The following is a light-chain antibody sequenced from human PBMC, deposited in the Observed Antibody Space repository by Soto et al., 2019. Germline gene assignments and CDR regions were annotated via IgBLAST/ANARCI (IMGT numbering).Light chain of an antibody. CDR2: KAS. J-gene: IGKJ1*01. CDR3: QHYNNYPWT. Sequence: DIQMTQSPSTLSASVGDRVTITCRASQSISSWLALYQQKPGKAPKLLIYKASSLESGVPSRFSGSGSGTGFTLTISSLQPDDFATYYSQHYNNYPWTFGQGTKVEIK. V-gene: IGKV1-5*03. CDR1: QSISSW.